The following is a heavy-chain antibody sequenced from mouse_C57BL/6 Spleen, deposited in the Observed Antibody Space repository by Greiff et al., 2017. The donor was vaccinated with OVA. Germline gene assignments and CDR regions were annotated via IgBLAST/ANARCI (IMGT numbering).Heavy chain of an antibody. CDR3: AKPAYSGYYYAMDY. Sequence: VMLVESGPGLVAPSQSLSITCTVSGFSLTSYGVSWVRQPPGKGLEWLGVIWGDGSTNYYSAIISRLSISKDNSKSQVVLKLKNLQTDDTATYYWAKPAYSGYYYAMDYWGQGTSVTVSS. CDR2: IWGDGST. CDR1: GFSLTSYG. D-gene: IGHD3-1*01. J-gene: IGHJ4*01. V-gene: IGHV2-3*01.